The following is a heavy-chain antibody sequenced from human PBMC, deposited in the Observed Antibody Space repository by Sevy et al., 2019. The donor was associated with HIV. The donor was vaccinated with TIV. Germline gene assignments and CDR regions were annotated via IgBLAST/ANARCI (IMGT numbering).Heavy chain of an antibody. J-gene: IGHJ4*02. CDR2: ISSNGGIT. V-gene: IGHV3-64D*06. D-gene: IGHD3-10*01. CDR1: GFTFSSYA. Sequence: GESLKISCSASGFTFSSYAMHWVRQAPGKGLEYVSAISSNGGITYYADSVKGRFTISRDNSKNMLYLQMSSLRAEDTAVYYCVKDDEWFGELPYDYWGQGTLVTVSS. CDR3: VKDDEWFGELPYDY.